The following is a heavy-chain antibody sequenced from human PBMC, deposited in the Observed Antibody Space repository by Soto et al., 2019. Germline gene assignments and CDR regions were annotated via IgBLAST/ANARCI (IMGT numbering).Heavy chain of an antibody. CDR3: ARGVTFGGVIVTRRGWFDP. D-gene: IGHD3-16*02. CDR2: INHSGST. V-gene: IGHV4-34*01. CDR1: GGSFSGYY. J-gene: IGHJ5*02. Sequence: QVQLQQWGAGLLKPSETLSLTCAVYGGSFSGYYWSWIRQPPGKGLEWIGEINHSGSTNYNPSLKSRVTISVDTSKNQFSLKLSSVTAADTAVYYCARGVTFGGVIVTRRGWFDPWGQGTLVTVSS.